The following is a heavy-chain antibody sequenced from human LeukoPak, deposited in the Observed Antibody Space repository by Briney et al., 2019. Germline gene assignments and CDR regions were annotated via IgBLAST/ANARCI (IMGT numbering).Heavy chain of an antibody. Sequence: GRSLRLSCAASGFTFSSYGMHWVRQAPGKGLEWVAVIWYDGSNKYYADSVKGRFTISRDNSKNTLYLQMNSLRAEDTAVYYCARDHYSYGHDYWGQGTLVTVSS. V-gene: IGHV3-33*01. D-gene: IGHD5-18*01. CDR3: ARDHYSYGHDY. J-gene: IGHJ4*02. CDR1: GFTFSSYG. CDR2: IWYDGSNK.